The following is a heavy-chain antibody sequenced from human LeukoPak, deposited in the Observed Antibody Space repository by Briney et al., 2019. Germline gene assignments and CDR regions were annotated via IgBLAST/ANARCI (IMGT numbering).Heavy chain of an antibody. CDR2: ISPNDVNR. J-gene: IGHJ4*02. CDR1: GFNFSDYY. Sequence: KSGGSLRLSCVGSGFNFSDYYMSWIRQAPGKGLEWISYISPNDVNRYYVDAVKGRFTVSRDNAKNSLFLQMKSLRVEDTAVYYCAGSGSPGDYWGQGTLVTVSS. D-gene: IGHD3-10*01. CDR3: AGSGSPGDY. V-gene: IGHV3-11*01.